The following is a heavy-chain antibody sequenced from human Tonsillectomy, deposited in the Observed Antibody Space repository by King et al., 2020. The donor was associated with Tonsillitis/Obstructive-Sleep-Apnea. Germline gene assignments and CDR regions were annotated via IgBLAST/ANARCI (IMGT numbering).Heavy chain of an antibody. J-gene: IGHJ3*02. Sequence: VQLVESGGGVVQPGRSLRLSCAASGFTFSSYGIHWVRQAPGKGLEWVAVLWYDGSNKYYADSVKGRFTISRDNSKNTLYLQMNSLRAEDTAVYYCARGGWEDAFDIWGQGTMVTVSS. CDR3: ARGGWEDAFDI. CDR2: LWYDGSNK. V-gene: IGHV3-33*01. CDR1: GFTFSSYG. D-gene: IGHD1-26*01.